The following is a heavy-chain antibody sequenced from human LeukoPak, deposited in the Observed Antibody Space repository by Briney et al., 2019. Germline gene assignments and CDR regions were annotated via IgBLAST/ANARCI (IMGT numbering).Heavy chain of an antibody. CDR1: GGTFSSYA. J-gene: IGHJ4*02. CDR3: ARGRGGYYYDSSGYIYYVDY. CDR2: IIPIFGTA. D-gene: IGHD3-22*01. Sequence: SVKVSCKASGGTFSSYAISWVRQAPGQGLEWMGGIIPIFGTANYAQKFQGRVTITADESTSTAYMELSSLRSEDTAVYYCARGRGGYYYDSSGYIYYVDYWGQGTLVTVSS. V-gene: IGHV1-69*13.